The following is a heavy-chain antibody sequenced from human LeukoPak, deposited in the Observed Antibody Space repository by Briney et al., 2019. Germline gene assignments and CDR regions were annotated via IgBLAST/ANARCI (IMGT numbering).Heavy chain of an antibody. CDR1: XG. Sequence: XGMSWVRQAPGKGLEWVAVIWYDGSNKYYADSVKGRFTISRDNSKNTLYLQMNSLRAEDTALYYCARERGYYDSSGYYPYFDYWGQGTLVTVSS. CDR3: ARERGYYDSSGYYPYFDY. V-gene: IGHV3-33*01. J-gene: IGHJ4*02. D-gene: IGHD3-22*01. CDR2: IWYDGSNK.